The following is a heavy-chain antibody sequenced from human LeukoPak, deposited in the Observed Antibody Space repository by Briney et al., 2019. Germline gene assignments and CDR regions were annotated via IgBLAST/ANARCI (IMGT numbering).Heavy chain of an antibody. CDR3: TLSGYKYGYSPTLQTVLDC. CDR1: GGTFSSYA. V-gene: IGHV1-69*13. Sequence: ASVKVSCKASGGTFSSYAISWVRQAPGQGLEWMGGIIPIFGTANYAQKFQGRVTITADESTRTTYLEVRGLRPEDTAIYYCTLSGYKYGYSPTLQTVLDCWGLGTLVIVSS. J-gene: IGHJ4*02. CDR2: IIPIFGTA. D-gene: IGHD5-18*01.